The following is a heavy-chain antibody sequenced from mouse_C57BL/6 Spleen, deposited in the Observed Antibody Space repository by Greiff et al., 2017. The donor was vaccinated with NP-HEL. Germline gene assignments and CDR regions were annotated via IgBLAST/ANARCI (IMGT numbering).Heavy chain of an antibody. Sequence: VQLQQPGAELVKPGASVKLSCKASGYTFTSYWMHWVKQRPGQGLEWIGMIHPNSGSTNYNEKFKSKATLTVDKSSSTAYMQLSSLTSEDSAVYYCARDGYDGYYFDYWGQGTTLTVSS. V-gene: IGHV1-64*01. CDR2: IHPNSGST. J-gene: IGHJ2*01. CDR3: ARDGYDGYYFDY. D-gene: IGHD2-2*01. CDR1: GYTFTSYW.